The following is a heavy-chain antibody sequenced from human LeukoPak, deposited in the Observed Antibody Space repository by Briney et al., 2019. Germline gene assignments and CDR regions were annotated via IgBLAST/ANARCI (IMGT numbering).Heavy chain of an antibody. CDR3: AKGDQYSSGSSDY. D-gene: IGHD6-19*01. J-gene: IGHJ4*02. CDR2: IGWNSGNI. Sequence: GGSLRLSCAASGFTFDDYAMHWVRQAPGKGLEWVSGIGWNSGNIDYADSVKGRFTISRDNAKNSLYLQMNSLRAEDTAFYYRAKGDQYSSGSSDYWGQGTLVTVSS. CDR1: GFTFDDYA. V-gene: IGHV3-9*01.